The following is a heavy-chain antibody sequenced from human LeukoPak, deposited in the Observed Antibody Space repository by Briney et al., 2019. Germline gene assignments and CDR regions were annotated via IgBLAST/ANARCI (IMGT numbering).Heavy chain of an antibody. Sequence: GGSLRLSCAASGFTFSRYEMNWVRQAPGKGLEWVSYISSSGSTIYYADSVKGRFTISRDNAKNSLYLQMNSLRAEDTAVYYVAELGITMIGGVWGKGTTVTISS. D-gene: IGHD3-10*02. CDR2: ISSSGSTI. V-gene: IGHV3-48*03. CDR3: AELGITMIGGV. J-gene: IGHJ6*04. CDR1: GFTFSRYE.